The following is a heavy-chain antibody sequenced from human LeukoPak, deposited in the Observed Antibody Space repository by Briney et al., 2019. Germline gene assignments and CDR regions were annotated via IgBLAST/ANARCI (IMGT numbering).Heavy chain of an antibody. J-gene: IGHJ5*02. D-gene: IGHD3-22*01. Sequence: ASVKVSCKASGYTFTGYYMHWVRQAPGQGLEWMGIINPSGGSTSYAQKFQGRVTMTRDTSTSTVYMELSSLRSEDTAVYYCAREVRSGYYYDSSFAWFDPWGQGTLVTVSS. CDR1: GYTFTGYY. CDR3: AREVRSGYYYDSSFAWFDP. CDR2: INPSGGST. V-gene: IGHV1-46*01.